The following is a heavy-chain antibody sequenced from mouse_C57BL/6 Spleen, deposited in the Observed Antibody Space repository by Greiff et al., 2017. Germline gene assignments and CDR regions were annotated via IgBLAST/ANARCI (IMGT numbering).Heavy chain of an antibody. CDR2: IRSKSNNYAT. CDR3: VRNGYDYDEGFAY. V-gene: IGHV10-1*01. CDR1: GFSFNTYA. J-gene: IGHJ3*01. Sequence: EVKLVESGGGLVQPKGSLKLSCAASGFSFNTYAMNWVRQAPGKGLEWVARIRSKSNNYATYYADSVKDRFTISRDDSESMLYLQMNNLKTEDTAMYYCVRNGYDYDEGFAYWGQGTLVTVSA. D-gene: IGHD2-4*01.